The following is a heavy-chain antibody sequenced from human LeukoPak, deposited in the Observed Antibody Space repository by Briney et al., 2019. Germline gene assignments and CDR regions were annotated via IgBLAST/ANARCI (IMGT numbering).Heavy chain of an antibody. CDR3: AHRLGSGSYRLDY. V-gene: IGHV2-5*01. CDR1: GFPLSTSGVG. J-gene: IGHJ4*02. Sequence: SGPTLVNPTQTLTLTCTFSGFPLSTSGVGVGWIRQPPGKALEWLAVIYWNDDKRYSPSPESRLTIMKDTSKNQEVLTMTNMDPVDTATYYCAHRLGSGSYRLDYWGQGTLVTVSS. CDR2: IYWNDDK. D-gene: IGHD1-26*01.